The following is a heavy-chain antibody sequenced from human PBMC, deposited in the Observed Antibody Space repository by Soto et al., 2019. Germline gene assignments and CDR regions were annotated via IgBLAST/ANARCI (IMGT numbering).Heavy chain of an antibody. Sequence: TLSLTCTVSGGSISNGGYYWSWIRQHPGKGLEWIGYIYYSGSTYYNPSLKSRATISVDTSKNQFSLKLNSVTAADTAVFYCARDRSGPYDCWGQGTLVTVSS. D-gene: IGHD6-19*01. CDR1: GGSISNGGYY. V-gene: IGHV4-31*03. CDR2: IYYSGST. J-gene: IGHJ4*02. CDR3: ARDRSGPYDC.